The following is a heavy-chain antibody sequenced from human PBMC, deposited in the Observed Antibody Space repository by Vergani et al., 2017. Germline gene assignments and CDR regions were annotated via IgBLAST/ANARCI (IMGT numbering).Heavy chain of an antibody. D-gene: IGHD3-22*01. CDR3: ARAYDSSGYYYYYYYYMDV. CDR1: GYTFTSYG. J-gene: IGHJ6*03. Sequence: QVQLVQSGAEVKKPGASVKVSCKASGYTFTSYGISWVRQAPGQGLEWMGWISAYNGNTNYAQKLQGIVTMTTDTSTGTAYMELRSLRSDDTAVYYCARAYDSSGYYYYYYYYMDVWGKGTTVTVSS. CDR2: ISAYNGNT. V-gene: IGHV1-18*01.